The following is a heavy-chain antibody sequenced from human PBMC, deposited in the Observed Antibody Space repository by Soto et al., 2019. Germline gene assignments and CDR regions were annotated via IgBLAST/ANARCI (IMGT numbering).Heavy chain of an antibody. CDR3: ARVNPGYSYVNY. Sequence: EVQLVESGGGLVQPGGSLRLSCAASGFTFSSYWMRWVRQAPGKGLVWVSRINSDGSTTSYADSVKGRFTISRDNAKNTLYLLMNSLRAEDTAVYYCARVNPGYSYVNYWGQGTLVTVSS. CDR2: INSDGSTT. V-gene: IGHV3-74*01. J-gene: IGHJ4*02. CDR1: GFTFSSYW. D-gene: IGHD5-18*01.